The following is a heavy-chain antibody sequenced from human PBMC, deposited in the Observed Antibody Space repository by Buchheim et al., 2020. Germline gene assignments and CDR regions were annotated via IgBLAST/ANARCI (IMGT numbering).Heavy chain of an antibody. CDR3: AKEGKTYYYDSSGYAAFDY. CDR2: ISGSGGST. V-gene: IGHV3-23*01. CDR1: GFTFSSYA. Sequence: EVQLLESGGGLVQPGGSLRLSCAASGFTFSSYAMSWVRQAPGKGLEWVSSISGSGGSTYYADSVKGRFTISSDNSKNTLYLQMNRLRAEDTAVYYCAKEGKTYYYDSSGYAAFDYWGQGTL. J-gene: IGHJ4*02. D-gene: IGHD3-22*01.